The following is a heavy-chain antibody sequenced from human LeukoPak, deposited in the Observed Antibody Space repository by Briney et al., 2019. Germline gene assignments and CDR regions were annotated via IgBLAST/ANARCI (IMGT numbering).Heavy chain of an antibody. CDR2: ISSSSSYI. J-gene: IGHJ4*02. CDR1: GFTFSSYS. CDR3: ARPSTALHGSGSGGFDY. D-gene: IGHD3-10*01. V-gene: IGHV3-21*01. Sequence: GGSLRLSCAASGFTFSSYSMNWVRQAPGKGLEWVSSISSSSSYIYYADSVKGRFTISRDNAKNSLYLQMNSLRAEDTAVCYCARPSTALHGSGSGGFDYWGQGTLVTVSS.